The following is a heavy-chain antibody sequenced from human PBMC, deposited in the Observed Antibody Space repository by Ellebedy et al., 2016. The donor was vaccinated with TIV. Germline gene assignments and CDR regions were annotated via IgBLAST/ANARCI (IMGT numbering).Heavy chain of an antibody. CDR2: ITGDGGRT. V-gene: IGHV3-64*02. D-gene: IGHD3-10*01. J-gene: IGHJ4*02. CDR3: ARDSIGSYDC. CDR1: GFSVSSYS. Sequence: GESLKISCVASGFSVSSYSMQWVRQAPGKAPQYIATITGDGGRTAYVDSVKGRFTVSRDNSKNTVFLQMGSLRPEDMAVYYCARDSIGSYDCWGQGTLVTASA.